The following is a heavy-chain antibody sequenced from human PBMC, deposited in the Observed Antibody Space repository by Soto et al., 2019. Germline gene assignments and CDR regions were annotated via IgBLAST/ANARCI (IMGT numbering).Heavy chain of an antibody. CDR1: GFTFSSYA. J-gene: IGHJ6*03. V-gene: IGHV3-23*01. CDR2: ISGSGGST. D-gene: IGHD6-19*01. CDR3: AKVMAKYSSGWTGDYYYYYYMDV. Sequence: GGSLRLSCAASGFTFSSYAMSWVRQAPGKGLEWVSAISGSGGSTYYEDSVKGRFTNSRDNSKNTLYLQMNSLRAEDTAVYYCAKVMAKYSSGWTGDYYYYYYMDVWGKGTTVTVSS.